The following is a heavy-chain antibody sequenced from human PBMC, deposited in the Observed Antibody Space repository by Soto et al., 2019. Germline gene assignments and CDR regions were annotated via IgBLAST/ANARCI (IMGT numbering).Heavy chain of an antibody. D-gene: IGHD3-16*01. CDR1: GGSLTSYP. CDR2: IIPIHGTT. CDR3: ARGWGLVS. Sequence: QMEQSGAEVRRPGSSVKVSCKPSGGSLTSYPMAWVRQAPGQGFEWMGGIIPIHGTTEYAQKFQGRVTITADESTNRATLELTGLTSEDTAVYYCARGWGLVSWGQGTLVTVSS. V-gene: IGHV1-69*01. J-gene: IGHJ4*02.